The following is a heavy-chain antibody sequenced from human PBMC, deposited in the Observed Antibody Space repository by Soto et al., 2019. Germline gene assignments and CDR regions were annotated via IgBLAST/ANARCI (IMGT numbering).Heavy chain of an antibody. J-gene: IGHJ4*02. CDR3: AREYRGGYSPDY. CDR1: GFTFSSYA. CDR2: ISYDGSNK. D-gene: IGHD6-13*01. Sequence: GGSLRLSCAASGFTFSSYAMHWVRQAPGKGLEWVAVISYDGSNKYYADSVKGRFTISRDNSKNTLYLQMNSLRAEDTAVYYCAREYRGGYSPDYWGKGTLVTVSS. V-gene: IGHV3-30-3*01.